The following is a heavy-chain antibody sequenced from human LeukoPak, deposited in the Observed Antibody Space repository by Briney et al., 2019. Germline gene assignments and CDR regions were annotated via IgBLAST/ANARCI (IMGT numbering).Heavy chain of an antibody. V-gene: IGHV4-34*01. CDR3: ARRGDQL. D-gene: IGHD3-16*01. CDR1: GGSFSGYY. CDR2: INHSGST. J-gene: IGHJ1*01. Sequence: KPSETLSLTCAVYGGSFSGYYWSWIRQPPGKGLGWIGEINHSGSTNYNPSLKSRVTISVDTSKNQFSLKLSSVTAADTAVYYCARRGDQLWGQGTLVTVSS.